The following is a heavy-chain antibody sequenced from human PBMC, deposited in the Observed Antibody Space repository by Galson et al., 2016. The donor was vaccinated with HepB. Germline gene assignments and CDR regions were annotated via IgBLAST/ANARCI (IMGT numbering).Heavy chain of an antibody. CDR3: ARTVVVVDAPDY. Sequence: SLRLSCAASGFIFSAYAMHWVRQAPGKGLEWVAVITNDGSNRYYADSVKGRFTISRDNFKNTHYLEMNSLRPEDTALYYCARTVVVVDAPDYWGRGTLVTVSS. CDR2: ITNDGSNR. J-gene: IGHJ4*02. V-gene: IGHV3-30*03. CDR1: GFIFSAYA. D-gene: IGHD2-15*01.